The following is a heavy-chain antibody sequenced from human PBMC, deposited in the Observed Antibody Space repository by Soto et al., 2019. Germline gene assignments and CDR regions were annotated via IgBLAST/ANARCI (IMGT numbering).Heavy chain of an antibody. CDR2: MYYSGST. Sequence: QLQLQESGPGLVKPSETLSLTCTVSGGSISSSSYYWGWIRQPPGKGLEWIGSMYYSGSTYYNPSLKSRVTISVDTSKNQFSLKLSSVTAADTAMYYCARHGGSSGWYPHFDYWGQGTLVTVSS. CDR1: GGSISSSSYY. CDR3: ARHGGSSGWYPHFDY. J-gene: IGHJ4*02. D-gene: IGHD6-19*01. V-gene: IGHV4-39*01.